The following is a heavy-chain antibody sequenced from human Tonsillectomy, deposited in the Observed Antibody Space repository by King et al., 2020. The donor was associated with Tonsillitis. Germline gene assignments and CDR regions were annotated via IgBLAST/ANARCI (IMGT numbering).Heavy chain of an antibody. CDR1: GLTISSNY. Sequence: VQLVESGGGLVQPGGSLRLSCAASGLTISSNYMNWVRQAPGKGLEWVSVIYNSGGTYYADSVKGRFPISRDNSQNTLYLQMNSLRAEDTAVYYCARVGRDGYNFEGFDYWGQGTLVTVSS. CDR2: IYNSGGT. D-gene: IGHD5-24*01. CDR3: ARVGRDGYNFEGFDY. J-gene: IGHJ4*02. V-gene: IGHV3-66*01.